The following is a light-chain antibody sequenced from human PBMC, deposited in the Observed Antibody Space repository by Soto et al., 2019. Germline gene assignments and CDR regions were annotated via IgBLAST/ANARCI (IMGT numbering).Light chain of an antibody. CDR2: EVS. CDR3: SSYTSSSTLEV. V-gene: IGLV2-14*01. CDR1: SSDVGGYNY. J-gene: IGLJ1*01. Sequence: QSLLTHPASLSGSPGQSITISCTGTSSDVGGYNYVSWYQQHPGKAPKLMIYEVSNRPSGVSNRFSGSKSGNTASLTISGLQAEDEADYYCSSYTSSSTLEVFGTGTKVTVL.